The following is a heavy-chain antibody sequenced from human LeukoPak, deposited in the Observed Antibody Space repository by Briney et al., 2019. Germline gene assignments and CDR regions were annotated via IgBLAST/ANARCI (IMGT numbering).Heavy chain of an antibody. CDR1: GGSISSYY. CDR2: IYYSGST. CDR3: ARGGYWMWRTGPHFDY. J-gene: IGHJ4*02. V-gene: IGHV4-59*01. D-gene: IGHD2-8*02. Sequence: SETLSLTCTVSGGSISSYYWSWIRQPPGKGLEWIGYIYYSGSTNYNPSLKSRVTISVDTSKNQFSLKLSSVTAADTAVYYCARGGYWMWRTGPHFDYWGQGTLVTVSS.